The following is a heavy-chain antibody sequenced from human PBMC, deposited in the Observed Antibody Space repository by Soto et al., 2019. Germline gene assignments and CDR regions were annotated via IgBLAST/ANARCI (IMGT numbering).Heavy chain of an antibody. CDR3: ARIPSP. D-gene: IGHD2-21*01. J-gene: IGHJ5*02. V-gene: IGHV4-30-2*01. CDR2: IYHSGNI. CDR1: GFSISRGGYS. Sequence: SETLSLTCAVSGFSISRGGYSWSWIRQPPGKGLEWIGYIYHSGNIYYNPSLKSRVTISVDRSKNQFSLKLSSVTAADTAVYYCARIPSPWGQGTLVTVSS.